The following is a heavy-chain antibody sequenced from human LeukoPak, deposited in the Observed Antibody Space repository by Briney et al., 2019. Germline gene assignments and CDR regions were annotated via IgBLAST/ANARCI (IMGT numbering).Heavy chain of an antibody. CDR1: GFTFTSYT. CDR3: AREMNDRELDFYYGMDV. Sequence: GGSLRLSCAASGFTFTSYTMNWVRQAPGKGLEGSSSISSSSSDISYADSLKGRFTISRDNANNLLCVQMNSLRAEDMAVYFCAREMNDRELDFYYGMDVWGQGTTVTVSS. D-gene: IGHD1-1*01. V-gene: IGHV3-21*01. J-gene: IGHJ6*02. CDR2: ISSSSSDI.